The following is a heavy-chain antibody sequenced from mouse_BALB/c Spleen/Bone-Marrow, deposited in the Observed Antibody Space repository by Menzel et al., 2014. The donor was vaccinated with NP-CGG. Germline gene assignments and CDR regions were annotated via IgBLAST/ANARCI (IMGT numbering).Heavy chain of an antibody. CDR2: ISTYYGDA. CDR3: ARRYANPYYAMDY. V-gene: IGHV1S137*01. D-gene: IGHD2-10*02. J-gene: IGHJ4*01. Sequence: VQLQQSGAELVRPGVSVKISCKGSGYTFTDYAMHWVKQSHAKSLEWIGVISTYYGDARYNQNFKGKATMTVDRSSSTDYMELARLTSEDSAIYYCARRYANPYYAMDYWGQGTSVTVSS. CDR1: GYTFTDYA.